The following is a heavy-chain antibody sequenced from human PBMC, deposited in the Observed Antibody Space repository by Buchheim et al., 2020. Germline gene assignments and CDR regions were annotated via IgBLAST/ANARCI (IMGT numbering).Heavy chain of an antibody. V-gene: IGHV3-7*01. CDR3: ARLAVIGLWNGVDI. CDR1: GFTFSNYW. Sequence: VQLVESGADLVQPVGSLRLSCAVSGFTFSNYWMIWVRQPPGKGLEWVANIKHDGSEKYYVDSVKGRFTISRDNAKNSLYLHMNNLGAEDAAVYDCARLAVIGLWNGVDIWGQGT. J-gene: IGHJ3*02. D-gene: IGHD6-19*01. CDR2: IKHDGSEK.